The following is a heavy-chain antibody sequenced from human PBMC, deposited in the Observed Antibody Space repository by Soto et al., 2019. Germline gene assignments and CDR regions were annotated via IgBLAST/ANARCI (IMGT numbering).Heavy chain of an antibody. Sequence: SVNVSCKASGGTFSSYTISWVRQAPGQGLEWMGRIIPILGIANYAQKFQGRVTITADKSTSTAYMELSSLRSEDTAVYYCARGHSSGWTASYYFDYWGQGTLVTVSS. CDR1: GGTFSSYT. CDR3: ARGHSSGWTASYYFDY. J-gene: IGHJ4*02. D-gene: IGHD6-19*01. V-gene: IGHV1-69*02. CDR2: IIPILGIA.